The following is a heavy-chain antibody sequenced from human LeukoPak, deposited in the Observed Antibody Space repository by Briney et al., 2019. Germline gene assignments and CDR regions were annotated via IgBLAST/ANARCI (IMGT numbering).Heavy chain of an antibody. CDR1: GFAFSTYA. V-gene: IGHV3-23*01. J-gene: IGHJ4*02. D-gene: IGHD6-13*01. Sequence: GGSLRLSCAASGFAFSTYAMSWVRQAPGKGLEWVSAISAGGGSTYYADSVKGRFTISRDNSKNTLYLQMNSLRAEDTAIYYCAKDQGSNWYGVSDYWGQGTLVTVSS. CDR2: ISAGGGST. CDR3: AKDQGSNWYGVSDY.